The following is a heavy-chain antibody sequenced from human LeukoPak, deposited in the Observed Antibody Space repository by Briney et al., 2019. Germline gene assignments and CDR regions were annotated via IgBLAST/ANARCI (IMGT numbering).Heavy chain of an antibody. D-gene: IGHD4-17*01. V-gene: IGHV3-30*18. CDR2: ISYDGSNK. CDR1: GFTFSSYG. J-gene: IGHJ4*02. Sequence: PGRPLRLSCAASGFTFSSYGMHRVRQAPGKGLEWVAVISYDGSNKYYADSVKGRFTISRDNSKNTLYLQMNSLRAEDTAVYYCAKDSGDYGTPGDYWGQGTLVTVSS. CDR3: AKDSGDYGTPGDY.